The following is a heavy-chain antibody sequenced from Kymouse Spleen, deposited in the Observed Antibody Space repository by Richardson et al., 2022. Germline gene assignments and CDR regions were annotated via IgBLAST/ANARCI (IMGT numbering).Heavy chain of an antibody. D-gene: IGHD1-26*01. CDR3: ARGEGGSYFYYYYYGMDV. J-gene: IGHJ6*02. CDR2: INHSGST. V-gene: IGHV4-34*01. Sequence: QVQLQQWGAGLLKPSETLSLTCAVYGGSFSGYYWSWIRQPPGKGLEWIGEINHSGSTNYNPSLKSRVTISVDTSKNQFSLKLSSVTAADTAVYYCARGEGGSYFYYYYYGMDVWGQGTTVTVSS. CDR1: GGSFSGYY.